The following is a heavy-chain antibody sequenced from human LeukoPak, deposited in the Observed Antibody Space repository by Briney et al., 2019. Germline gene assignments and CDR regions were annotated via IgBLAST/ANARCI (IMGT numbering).Heavy chain of an antibody. CDR2: IIPMYGRG. D-gene: IGHD4-17*01. CDR3: ASGYGDYSPDY. CDR1: GGTFTNYA. J-gene: IGHJ4*02. V-gene: IGHV1-69*13. Sequence: EASVKVSCKASGGTFTNYAISWVRQAPGQGLEWMGGIIPMYGRGNYAQKFQGRVTITADESTSTVYMELRSLTSEDMAVYYCASGYGDYSPDYWGQGTLVTVSS.